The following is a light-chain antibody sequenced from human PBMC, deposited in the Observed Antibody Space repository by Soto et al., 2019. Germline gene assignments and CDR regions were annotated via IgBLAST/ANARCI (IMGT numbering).Light chain of an antibody. Sequence: EIVLTQSPATLSVSPGGRATLSCRASQSVSSSLAWYRRKPGQAPRLLIYDATNRASGVPARFSGSGSGTDFTLTISSLEPEDFAVYYCQHRANWPLTFGPGTKVDIK. CDR2: DAT. CDR1: QSVSSS. V-gene: IGKV3-11*01. CDR3: QHRANWPLT. J-gene: IGKJ3*01.